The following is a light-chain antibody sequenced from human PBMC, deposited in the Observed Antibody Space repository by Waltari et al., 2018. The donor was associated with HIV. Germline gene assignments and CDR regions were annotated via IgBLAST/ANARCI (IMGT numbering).Light chain of an antibody. CDR3: QQYYSSPFG. V-gene: IGKV4-1*01. Sequence: IVLTQSPDSLAVSLGERVTINCRSSQSVLNSANQENYLAWYQHKPEPPPKLLIYWASTRDSGVPDRFSGRASGTDFTLTISSLQAEDVAVYYCQQYYSSPFGFGPGTRVEIK. CDR2: WAS. CDR1: QSVLNSANQENY. J-gene: IGKJ3*01.